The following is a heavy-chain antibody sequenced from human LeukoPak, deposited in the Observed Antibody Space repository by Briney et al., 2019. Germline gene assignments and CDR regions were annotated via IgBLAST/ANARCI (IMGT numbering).Heavy chain of an antibody. V-gene: IGHV4-39*01. CDR1: GGSISSSIYY. CDR2: IYYSGST. CDR3: ARLGAYYYYYGMDV. Sequence: SETLSLTCTVSGGSISSSIYYWGWIRQPPGKGLEWIGSIYYSGSTYYNPSLKSRVTISVDTSKNQFSLKLSSVTAADTAVYYCARLGAYYYYYGMDVWGQGTTVTVSS. J-gene: IGHJ6*02. D-gene: IGHD3-16*01.